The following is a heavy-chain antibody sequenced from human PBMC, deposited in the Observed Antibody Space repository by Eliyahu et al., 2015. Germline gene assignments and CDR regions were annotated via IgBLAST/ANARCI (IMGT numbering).Heavy chain of an antibody. V-gene: IGHV1-69*04. Sequence: QAQLVQSGAEVKKPGSSVRVSCKASGGXVNKSPITWVRQAPGQGLEWIGRIITVLGLPGYDDKFQDRVTISADKSTGTVYMDLVNLTREDTAVYYCARDMGYDWNDRWFDSWAHGTQVTVSS. CDR3: ARDMGYDWNDRWFDS. J-gene: IGHJ5*01. CDR1: GGXVNKSP. D-gene: IGHD1-1*01. CDR2: IITVLGLP.